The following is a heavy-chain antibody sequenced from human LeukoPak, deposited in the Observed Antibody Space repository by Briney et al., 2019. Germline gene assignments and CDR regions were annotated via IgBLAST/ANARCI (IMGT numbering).Heavy chain of an antibody. CDR1: GFTFSNYN. D-gene: IGHD3-10*01. V-gene: IGHV3-21*01. CDR3: TTDRSGLDV. CDR2: ITYDSSYI. J-gene: IGHJ6*04. Sequence: GGSLRLSCAASGFTFSNYNMNWVRQAPGKGLEWVSLITYDSSYIYYADSVKGRFTISRDNTKNSLYLQMNSLRAEDTAVYYCTTDRSGLDVWGKGTTVTVSS.